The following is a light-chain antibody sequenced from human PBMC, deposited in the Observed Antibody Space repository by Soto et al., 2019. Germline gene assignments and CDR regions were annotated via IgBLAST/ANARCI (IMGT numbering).Light chain of an antibody. J-gene: IGKJ4*01. CDR3: QQYASSPLT. CDR1: QSVTSSY. V-gene: IGKV3-20*01. CDR2: DAS. Sequence: EIVLTQSPGTLSLSPGEGATLSCRASQSVTSSYLAWYQQKRGQAPRLLMYDASSRATGIPDRFSGSGSGTDFTLTISRLEPEDFAVYFCQQYASSPLTFGGGTKVAIK.